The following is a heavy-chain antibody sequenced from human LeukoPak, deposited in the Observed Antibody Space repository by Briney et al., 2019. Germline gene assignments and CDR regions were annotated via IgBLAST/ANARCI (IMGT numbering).Heavy chain of an antibody. CDR3: ARQTGAGLFILP. J-gene: IGHJ4*02. CDR2: IYYSGNT. CDR1: GGSISTSNSY. V-gene: IGHV4-39*01. D-gene: IGHD1-1*01. Sequence: PSETLSLTCAVSGGSISTSNSYWGWIRRPPGKGLEWVGSIYYSGNTYNNRSLKSRFTISVETAKKQFTLILTSVTAADTAVYFCARQTGAGLFILPGGQGTLVAVSS.